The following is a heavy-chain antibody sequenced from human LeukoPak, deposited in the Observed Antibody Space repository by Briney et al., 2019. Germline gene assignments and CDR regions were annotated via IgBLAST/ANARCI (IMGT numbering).Heavy chain of an antibody. CDR2: ISSRGSTI. V-gene: IGHV3-48*03. J-gene: IGHJ6*04. CDR1: GFTFSSYE. D-gene: IGHD3-10*01. Sequence: GGSLRLSCAAYGFTFSSYELNWVRQAPGKGMEWVSYISSRGSTIYYADCVKGRFTISTDNAKNSLYLQMNGLRAEDTAVYYCAELGITMIRGVWGKGTTVTISS. CDR3: AELGITMIRGV.